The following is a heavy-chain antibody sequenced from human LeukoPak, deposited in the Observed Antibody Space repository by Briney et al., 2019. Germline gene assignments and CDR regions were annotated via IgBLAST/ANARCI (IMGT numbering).Heavy chain of an antibody. CDR1: GFTVSGSY. V-gene: IGHV3-66*01. CDR2: IYSGGST. J-gene: IGHJ4*02. CDR3: ARDRGLTGYFDY. D-gene: IGHD7-27*01. Sequence: GGSLRLSCAASGFTVSGSYMSWVRQAPGKGLEWVSVIYSGGSTYYAHSVKGRFTISRDNSKNTLYLQMNSLRAEDTAVYYCARDRGLTGYFDYWGQGTLVTVSS.